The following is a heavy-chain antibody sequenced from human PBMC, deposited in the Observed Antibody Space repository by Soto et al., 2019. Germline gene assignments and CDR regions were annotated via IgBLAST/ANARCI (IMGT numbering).Heavy chain of an antibody. V-gene: IGHV3-66*01. D-gene: IGHD3-10*01. CDR2: VYSGGST. Sequence: EVQLVESGGGLVQPGGSLRLSCAASGFTVTTNYMSWVRQPPGKGLEWVSVVYSGGSTYYADSVKGRFTVSRDNSKNTXXXXXXXXXXXXXXXXXXXXXFSGKNDAFDIWGQGTVVTVSS. CDR1: GFTVTTNY. J-gene: IGHJ3*02. CDR3: XXXFSGKNDAFDI.